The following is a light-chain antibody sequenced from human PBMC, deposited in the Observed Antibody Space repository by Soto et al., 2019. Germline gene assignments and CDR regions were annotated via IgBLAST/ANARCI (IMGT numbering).Light chain of an antibody. J-gene: IGKJ1*01. CDR1: QSVSSN. CDR2: GAS. Sequence: EMVITQSPATLSVSPGERRTLSCRPSQSVSSNLAWYQEKPGQAPRLLIYGASARATGIPARFSGSGSGTEFTVTVSSLQSEDFAVYHCQQYNKWPWTFGQGTKVDIK. CDR3: QQYNKWPWT. V-gene: IGKV3-15*01.